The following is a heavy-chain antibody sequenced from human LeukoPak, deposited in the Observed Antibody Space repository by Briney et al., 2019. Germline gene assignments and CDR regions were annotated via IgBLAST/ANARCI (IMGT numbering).Heavy chain of an antibody. CDR1: GFTFNRCW. V-gene: IGHV3-7*01. CDR2: INPDGRDT. J-gene: IGHJ6*02. D-gene: IGHD3-3*01. Sequence: PGGSLRLSCVVSGFTFNRCWMNWVRQAPGKGLEWVAHINPDGRDTYYVDSVKGRFTISRDNAQNSMYLQMNSLRVEDTAVYYCARPHPRTVFGVFSYYYGMDVWGQGTTVTVSS. CDR3: ARPHPRTVFGVFSYYYGMDV.